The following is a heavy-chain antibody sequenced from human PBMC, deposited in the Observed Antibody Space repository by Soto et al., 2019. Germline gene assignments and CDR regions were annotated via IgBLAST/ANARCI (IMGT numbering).Heavy chain of an antibody. J-gene: IGHJ1*01. D-gene: IGHD6-13*01. Sequence: GSLRLSCAASGFNFSSYAMSWVRQAPGKGLEWVSAISGSGGSTYYADFVKGRFTISRDNSKNTLYLQMNSLRAEVTAVYYCANKSPEYSSSWSEYFQHWGQGTLVTVSS. CDR1: GFNFSSYA. V-gene: IGHV3-23*01. CDR3: ANKSPEYSSSWSEYFQH. CDR2: ISGSGGST.